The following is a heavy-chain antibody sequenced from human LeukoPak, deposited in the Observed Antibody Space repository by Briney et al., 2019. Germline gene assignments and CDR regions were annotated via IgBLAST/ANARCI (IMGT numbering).Heavy chain of an antibody. CDR3: ARASLMVYAPNDY. Sequence: GGPLRLSCAASGFTFSDYYMSWIRQAPGKGLEWVSYISSSGSTIYYADSVKGRFTISRDNAKNSLYLQMNSLRAEDTAVYYCARASLMVYAPNDYWGQGTLVTVSS. CDR1: GFTFSDYY. D-gene: IGHD2-8*01. CDR2: ISSSGSTI. V-gene: IGHV3-11*01. J-gene: IGHJ4*02.